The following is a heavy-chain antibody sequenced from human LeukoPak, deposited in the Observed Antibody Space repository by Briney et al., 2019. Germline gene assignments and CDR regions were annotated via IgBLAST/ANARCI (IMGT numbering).Heavy chain of an antibody. CDR1: GYSFTSYW. Sequence: GESLKISCKGSGYSFTSYWIGWVRQMPGEGLEWMGIIYPGDSDTRYSPSFQGQVTISADKSISTAYLQWSSLKASDTAMYYCARLATQWLVSRGMDAWGQGTTVTVSS. J-gene: IGHJ6*02. D-gene: IGHD6-19*01. CDR2: IYPGDSDT. CDR3: ARLATQWLVSRGMDA. V-gene: IGHV5-51*01.